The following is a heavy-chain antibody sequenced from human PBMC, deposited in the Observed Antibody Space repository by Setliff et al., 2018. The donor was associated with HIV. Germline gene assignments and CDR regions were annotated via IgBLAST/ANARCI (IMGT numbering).Heavy chain of an antibody. Sequence: PSETLSLTCAVYGGSFSGYYWSWIRQPPGKGLEWIGEINHSGSTNYNPSLKSRVTMSVDTSKNQFSLKLSSVTAADTAVYYCARTLRDIAVAYYFDYWGQGTLVTVSS. CDR2: INHSGST. J-gene: IGHJ4*02. CDR3: ARTLRDIAVAYYFDY. D-gene: IGHD6-19*01. CDR1: GGSFSGYY. V-gene: IGHV4-34*01.